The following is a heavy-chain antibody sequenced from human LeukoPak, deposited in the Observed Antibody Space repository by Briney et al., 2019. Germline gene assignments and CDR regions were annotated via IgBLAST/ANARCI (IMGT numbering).Heavy chain of an antibody. CDR2: INHSGST. CDR3: ARGGCSSTSCYRAEYFQH. Sequence: SETLSLTCAVYGGSFSGYYWSWIRQPPGKGLEWIGEINHSGSTNYNPSLKSRVTISVDTSKNQLSLKLSSVTAADTAVYYCARGGCSSTSCYRAEYFQHWGQGTLVTVSS. J-gene: IGHJ1*01. D-gene: IGHD2-2*01. CDR1: GGSFSGYY. V-gene: IGHV4-34*01.